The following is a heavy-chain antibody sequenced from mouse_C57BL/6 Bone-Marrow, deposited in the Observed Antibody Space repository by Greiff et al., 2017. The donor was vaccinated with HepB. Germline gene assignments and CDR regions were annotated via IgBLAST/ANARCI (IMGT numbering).Heavy chain of an antibody. J-gene: IGHJ1*03. CDR1: GFSLTSYG. V-gene: IGHV2-2*01. CDR2: IWSGGST. D-gene: IGHD1-1*01. Sequence: VQVVESGPGLVQPSQSLSITCTVSGFSLTSYGVHWVRQSPGKGLEWLGVIWSGGSTDYNAAFISRLSISKDNSKGQVFFKMNSLQADDTAIYYCARNLYGGAYFEVWGTGTTVTVSS. CDR3: ARNLYGGAYFEV.